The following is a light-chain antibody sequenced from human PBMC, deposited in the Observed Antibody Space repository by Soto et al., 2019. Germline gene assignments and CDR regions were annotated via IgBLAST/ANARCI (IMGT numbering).Light chain of an antibody. J-gene: IGLJ2*01. CDR3: SSYTSSSTL. CDR2: DVS. V-gene: IGLV2-14*01. CDR1: SSDVGGYNY. Sequence: ALTQPASVSGSPGQSITISCTGTSSDVGGYNYVSWYQQHPGKAPKLMIYDVSNRPSGVSNRFSGSKSGNTASLTISGLQAEDEADYYCSSYTSSSTLFGGGTKLTVL.